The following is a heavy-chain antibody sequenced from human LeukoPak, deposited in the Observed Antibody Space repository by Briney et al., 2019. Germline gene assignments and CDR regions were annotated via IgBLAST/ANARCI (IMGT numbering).Heavy chain of an antibody. CDR3: ARRLYYYGSGSYFDY. CDR1: GGSFSGYY. D-gene: IGHD3-10*01. Sequence: SETLSLTCAVYGGSFSGYYWSWIRQPPGKGLEWIGEINHSGSTNYNPSLKSRVAISVDTSKNQFSLKLSSVTAADTAVYYCARRLYYYGSGSYFDYWGQGTLVTVSS. CDR2: INHSGST. J-gene: IGHJ4*02. V-gene: IGHV4-34*01.